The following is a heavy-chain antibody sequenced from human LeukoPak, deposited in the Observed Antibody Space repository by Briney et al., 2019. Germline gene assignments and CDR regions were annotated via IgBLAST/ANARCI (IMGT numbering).Heavy chain of an antibody. V-gene: IGHV3-33*06. J-gene: IGHJ4*02. CDR3: AKAHSSITLIVVAKIPPDY. D-gene: IGHD3-22*01. CDR1: GFTFSSYG. Sequence: PGRSLRLSCAASGFTFSSYGMHWVRQAPGQGLEWVAVIWYDGSNKYYADSVKGRFTISRDNSRNTLYLQMNSLRAEDTAVYYCAKAHSSITLIVVAKIPPDYWGQGTLVTVSS. CDR2: IWYDGSNK.